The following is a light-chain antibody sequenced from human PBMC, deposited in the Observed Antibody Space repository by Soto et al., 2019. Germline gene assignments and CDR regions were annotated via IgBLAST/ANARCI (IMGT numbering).Light chain of an antibody. CDR3: CSYTGSATLV. V-gene: IGLV2-14*01. CDR1: TNDIGGYNY. J-gene: IGLJ3*02. CDR2: EVR. Sequence: QSVLTQPASVSGSPGQSITISCSGTTNDIGGYNYVSWYQHHPGKVPKVIIYEVRNRPSGVSNRFSGSKSGNTASLTISGLQADYEADYYCCSYTGSATLVFGGGTKRTVL.